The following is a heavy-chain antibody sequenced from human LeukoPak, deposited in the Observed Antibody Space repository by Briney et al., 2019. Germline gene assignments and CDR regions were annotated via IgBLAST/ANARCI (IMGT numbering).Heavy chain of an antibody. CDR3: AKDVDSSGYYWDWDAFDI. D-gene: IGHD3-22*01. Sequence: GVLRLSCAASGFTFSSYAMSWVRQAPGKGLEWVSAISGSGGSTYYADSVKGRFTISRDNSKNTLYLQMNSLRAEDTAVYYCAKDVDSSGYYWDWDAFDIWGQGTMVTVSS. J-gene: IGHJ3*02. CDR1: GFTFSSYA. CDR2: ISGSGGST. V-gene: IGHV3-23*01.